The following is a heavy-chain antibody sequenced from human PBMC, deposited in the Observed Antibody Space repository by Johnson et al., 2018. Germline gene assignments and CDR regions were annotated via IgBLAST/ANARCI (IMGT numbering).Heavy chain of an antibody. CDR3: ARGPNDYRDSFDI. CDR1: GFTFGGSA. Sequence: VQLQESGGCLVQPGGSXKLSCAASGFTFGGSAIHWVRQASGKGLEWVGRIRNKANNYATAYAASVEDRFTVSRDDSGNTAYLQMNSLKTEDTAVYYCARGPNDYRDSFDIWGQGTMVTVSS. D-gene: IGHD4-11*01. J-gene: IGHJ3*02. CDR2: IRNKANNYAT. V-gene: IGHV3-73*02.